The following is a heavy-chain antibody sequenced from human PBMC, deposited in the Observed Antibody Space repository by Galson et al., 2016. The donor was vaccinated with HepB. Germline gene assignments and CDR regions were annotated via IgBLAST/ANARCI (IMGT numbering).Heavy chain of an antibody. CDR2: SKNRAKSYTT. CDR1: GFTFSDHY. J-gene: IGHJ6*02. Sequence: SLRLSCAATGFTFSDHYMDWVRQAPGKGLEWVGRSKNRAKSYTTEYAASVKVRFTISRYDSKNSLYLQMNSLKTEDTAVYFCARVRCDFWSGLHGMDVWGQGTPVTISS. D-gene: IGHD3-3*01. V-gene: IGHV3-72*01. CDR3: ARVRCDFWSGLHGMDV.